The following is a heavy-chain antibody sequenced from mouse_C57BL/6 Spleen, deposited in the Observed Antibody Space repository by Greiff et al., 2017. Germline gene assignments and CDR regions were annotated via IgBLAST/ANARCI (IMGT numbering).Heavy chain of an antibody. Sequence: VQLQQPGAELVKPGASVKLSCKASGYTFTSYWMHWVKQRPGRGLEWIGRIDPNSGGTKYNEKFKSKATLTVDKPSSTAYMPLGSLTSDDSAVYDCASQIYYSNWGYYFDYWGQGTTLTVSS. CDR2: IDPNSGGT. CDR1: GYTFTSYW. V-gene: IGHV1-72*01. J-gene: IGHJ2*01. CDR3: ASQIYYSNWGYYFDY. D-gene: IGHD2-5*01.